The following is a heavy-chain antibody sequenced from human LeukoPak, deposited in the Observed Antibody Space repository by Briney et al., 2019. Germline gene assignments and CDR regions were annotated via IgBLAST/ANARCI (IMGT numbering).Heavy chain of an antibody. J-gene: IGHJ4*02. CDR2: IYTSGST. V-gene: IGHV4-61*02. CDR1: GHSISSGDYY. D-gene: IGHD3-22*01. Sequence: SQTLSLTCTVSGHSISSGDYYWGWLRQPAGKGLEWIGRIYTSGSTTYNPSLKSRVTISGDTPENQFSLRLSSVTAADTAVYYCARASYSYDISGWVPFDYWGQGTLVTVSS. CDR3: ARASYSYDISGWVPFDY.